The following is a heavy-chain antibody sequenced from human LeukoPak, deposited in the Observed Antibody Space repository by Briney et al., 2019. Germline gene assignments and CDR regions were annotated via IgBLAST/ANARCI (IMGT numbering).Heavy chain of an antibody. D-gene: IGHD3-22*01. V-gene: IGHV3-21*01. CDR1: GFTFSSYS. J-gene: IGHJ4*02. Sequence: GGSLRLSCAASGFTFSSYSMNWVRQAPGKGLEWVSSISSSSGYIYYADSVKGRFTISRDNAKNSLYLQMNSLRAEDTAVYYCARADSSGYYFDYWGQGTLVTVSS. CDR2: ISSSSGYI. CDR3: ARADSSGYYFDY.